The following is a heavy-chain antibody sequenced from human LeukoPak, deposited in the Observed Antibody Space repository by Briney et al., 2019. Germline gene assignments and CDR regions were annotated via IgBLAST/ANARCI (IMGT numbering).Heavy chain of an antibody. CDR1: GFTFSSYA. CDR3: AKVGVGLLWFGEFQASFDY. V-gene: IGHV3-23*01. D-gene: IGHD3-10*01. CDR2: ISGSGGST. J-gene: IGHJ4*02. Sequence: GGSLRLSCAASGFTFSSYAMSWVRQAPGKGLEWVSAISGSGGSTYYADSVKGRFTISRDNSKNTLYLQMNSLRAEDTAVYYCAKVGVGLLWFGEFQASFDYWGQGTLDTVSS.